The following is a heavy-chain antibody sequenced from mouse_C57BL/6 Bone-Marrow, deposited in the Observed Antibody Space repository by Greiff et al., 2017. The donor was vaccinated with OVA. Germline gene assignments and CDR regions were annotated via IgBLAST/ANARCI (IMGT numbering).Heavy chain of an antibody. V-gene: IGHV1-69*01. CDR1: GYTFTSYW. CDR3: ATYYFDY. CDR2: IDPSDSYT. Sequence: QVQLQQPGAELVMPGASVKLSCKASGYTFTSYWMHWVKQRPGQGLEWIGEIDPSDSYTNYNQKFKGKSTWTVDKSSSTAYMQLSSLTSEDSAVYYCATYYFDYWGQGTTLTVSS. J-gene: IGHJ2*01.